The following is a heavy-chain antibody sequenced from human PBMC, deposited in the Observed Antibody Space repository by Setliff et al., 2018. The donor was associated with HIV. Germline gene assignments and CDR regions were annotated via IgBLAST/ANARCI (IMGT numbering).Heavy chain of an antibody. V-gene: IGHV4-61*02. CDR1: GGSINSGGYY. D-gene: IGHD3-10*01. CDR3: ARARYIVIRGDAGMDV. J-gene: IGHJ6*02. Sequence: PSETLSLTCTVSGGSINSGGYYWVWIRQPALKGLEWIGRIYTSGLTNYKPSLKSRVTISVDTSKNQVSLKLSSVTASDTAVYYCARARYIVIRGDAGMDVWGPGTTVTVSS. CDR2: IYTSGLT.